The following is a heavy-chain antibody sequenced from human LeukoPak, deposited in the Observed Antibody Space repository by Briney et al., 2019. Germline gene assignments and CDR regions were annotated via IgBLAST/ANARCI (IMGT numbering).Heavy chain of an antibody. CDR2: IYYGGST. CDR3: ARDRGSFSTERPV. CDR1: GGSISSYY. Sequence: PSETLSLTCTVSGGSISSYYWSWIRQPPGKGLEWIGYIYYGGSTNYNPSLKSRVTISVDTSKNQFSLKLSSVTAADTAVYYCARDRGSFSTERPVWGKGTTVTVSS. V-gene: IGHV4-59*01. J-gene: IGHJ6*04. D-gene: IGHD6-6*01.